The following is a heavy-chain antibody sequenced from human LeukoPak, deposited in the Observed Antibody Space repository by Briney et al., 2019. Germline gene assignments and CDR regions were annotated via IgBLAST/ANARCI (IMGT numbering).Heavy chain of an antibody. CDR2: INAGNGNT. Sequence: ASVKVSCKASGYTFTSYAMHWVRQAPGQRLEWMGWINAGNGNTKYSQEFQGRVTITRDTSASTAYMELSSLRSEDMAVYYCARSYGSRRNWFDPWGQGTLVTVSS. J-gene: IGHJ5*02. CDR3: ARSYGSRRNWFDP. D-gene: IGHD3-10*01. V-gene: IGHV1-3*03. CDR1: GYTFTSYA.